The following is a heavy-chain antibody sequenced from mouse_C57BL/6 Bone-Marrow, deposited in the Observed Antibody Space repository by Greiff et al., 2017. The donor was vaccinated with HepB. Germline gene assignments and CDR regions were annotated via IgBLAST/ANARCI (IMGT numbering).Heavy chain of an antibody. J-gene: IGHJ1*03. Sequence: EVQGVESGEGLVKPGGSLKLSCAASGFTFSSYAMSWVRQTPEKRLEWVAYISSGGDYIYYADTVKGRFTISRDNARNTLYLQMSSLKSEDTAMYYCTRDGPVRYRYFDVWGTGTTVTVSS. V-gene: IGHV5-9-1*02. D-gene: IGHD1-1*01. CDR1: GFTFSSYA. CDR3: TRDGPVRYRYFDV. CDR2: ISSGGDYI.